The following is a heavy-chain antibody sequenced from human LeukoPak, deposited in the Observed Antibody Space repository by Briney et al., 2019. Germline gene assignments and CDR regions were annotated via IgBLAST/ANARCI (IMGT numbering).Heavy chain of an antibody. CDR3: ARGKDFDSDGYYEAFYFDY. CDR1: GYTFTGYY. Sequence: ASVKVSCKASGYTFTGYYIHWMRQAPGQGLEWMGGINPTSGGTKDAQRFQGRVTMNRDTSISTAYMELSRLRSDDTALYYCARGKDFDSDGYYEAFYFDYWGQGTLVTVSS. V-gene: IGHV1-2*02. D-gene: IGHD3-22*01. J-gene: IGHJ4*02. CDR2: INPTSGGT.